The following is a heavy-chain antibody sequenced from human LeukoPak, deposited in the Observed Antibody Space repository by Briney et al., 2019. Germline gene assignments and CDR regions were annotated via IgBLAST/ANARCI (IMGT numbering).Heavy chain of an antibody. D-gene: IGHD1-26*01. CDR3: AKRTTPNSGSYYNWFDP. V-gene: IGHV3-23*01. CDR1: GLTFSSYA. Sequence: GGSLRLSCAASGLTFSSYAMSWVRQAPGKGLEWVSAISCSGVSTYYAASLNARFTISRYNSKTTLYLQMNSLRAEDTAVYYCAKRTTPNSGSYYNWFDPWGQGTLVTVSS. CDR2: ISCSGVST. J-gene: IGHJ5*02.